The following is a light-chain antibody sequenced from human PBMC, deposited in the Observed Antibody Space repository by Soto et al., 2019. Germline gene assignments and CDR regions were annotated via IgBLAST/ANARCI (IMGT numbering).Light chain of an antibody. CDR2: DAS. CDR1: QSISSW. J-gene: IGKJ1*01. V-gene: IGKV1-5*01. CDR3: QQYNSYSPT. Sequence: IKMNKSPSTLSASLGYSFTTTFRASQSISSWLAWYQQKPGKAPKLLIYDASSLESGVPSRFSGSGSGTEFTLTISSLQPDDFATYYCQQYNSYSPTFGQGTKV.